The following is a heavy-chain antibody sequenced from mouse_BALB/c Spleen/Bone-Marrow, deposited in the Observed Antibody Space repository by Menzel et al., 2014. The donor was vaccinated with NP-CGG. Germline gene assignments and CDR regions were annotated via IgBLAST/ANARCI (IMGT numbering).Heavy chain of an antibody. CDR3: VRETRVVADFDY. J-gene: IGHJ2*01. D-gene: IGHD1-1*01. CDR1: GYSITSGYG. CDR2: IHFTGYT. V-gene: IGHV3-1*02. Sequence: EVQLVESGPDLVKPSQSLSLTCTVTGYSITSGYGWRWIRQFPGNTLDWMGYIHFTGYTDYNPSLKSRISITRDTSKNQFFLQLNSVTTEDTATYYCVRETRVVADFDYRGQGTTLTVSS.